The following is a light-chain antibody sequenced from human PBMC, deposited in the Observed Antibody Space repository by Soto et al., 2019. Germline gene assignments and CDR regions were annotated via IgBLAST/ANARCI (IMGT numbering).Light chain of an antibody. J-gene: IGKJ1*01. CDR3: HQYGSSSWT. V-gene: IGKV3-20*01. CDR2: GAS. CDR1: QSVSSNY. Sequence: LTQAPCPLSWSPGERATLSCRPSQSVSSNYLAWYQQKPGPAPRLIMFGASSRATGIPDRFSGSGSGADFTLTISRLEPEDVAVYYCHQYGSSSWTFGQGTKVDIK.